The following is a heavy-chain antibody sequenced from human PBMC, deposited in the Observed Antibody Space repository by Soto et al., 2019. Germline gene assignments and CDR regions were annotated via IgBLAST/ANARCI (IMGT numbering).Heavy chain of an antibody. J-gene: IGHJ5*02. CDR3: ARGTTILGVVTTGSWIDP. V-gene: IGHV3-48*03. CDR1: GFTLSSHE. Sequence: GGSLRLSCEASGFTLSSHEMNWIRQAPGKGLEWISYISGSGTSIHYAESVKGRFTISKDNAKNSLYLQMSGLRAEDTAIYYCARGTTILGVVTTGSWIDPWGPGTLVTVSS. D-gene: IGHD3-3*01. CDR2: ISGSGTSI.